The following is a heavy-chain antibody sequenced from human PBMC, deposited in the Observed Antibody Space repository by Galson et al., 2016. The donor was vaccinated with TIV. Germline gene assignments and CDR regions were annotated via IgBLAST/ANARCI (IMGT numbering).Heavy chain of an antibody. J-gene: IGHJ4*02. CDR3: ATARLGIFNYFDS. Sequence: SVKVSCKVSGYTLSDLSMHWVRQAPGKGLEWMGGFDPENDRAIYAQRFKGRVTMTDDTSTDTSSLELRRLRSDDTAVHFCATARLGIFNYFDSWGQGTLVTVSS. D-gene: IGHD3-9*01. CDR2: FDPENDRA. V-gene: IGHV1-24*01. CDR1: GYTLSDLS.